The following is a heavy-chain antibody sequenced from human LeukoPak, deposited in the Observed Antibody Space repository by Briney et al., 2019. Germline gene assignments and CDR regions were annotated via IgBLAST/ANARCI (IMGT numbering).Heavy chain of an antibody. CDR3: ARDQGWLQFDY. J-gene: IGHJ4*02. CDR1: GFTFSSYW. CDR2: IKEDGSKT. V-gene: IGHV3-7*01. Sequence: GGSLRLSCAASGFTFSSYWMSWVRQAPGKGLEWVANIKEDGSKTYYMDSVKGRFTISRDNAQNPLYLQMNSLTAEDSALYYCARDQGWLQFDYWGQGALATVSS. D-gene: IGHD5-24*01.